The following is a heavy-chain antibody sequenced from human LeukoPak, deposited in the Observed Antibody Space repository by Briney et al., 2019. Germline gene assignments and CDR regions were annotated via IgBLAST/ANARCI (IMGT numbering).Heavy chain of an antibody. CDR3: ARTDWAAAMVQDY. V-gene: IGHV3-48*03. J-gene: IGHJ4*02. CDR2: ISSSGSTI. CDR1: GFTFSSYW. D-gene: IGHD5-18*01. Sequence: GGSLRLSCAASGFTFSSYWMNWVRQAPGKGLEWVSYISSSGSTIYYADSVKGRFTISRDNAKNSLYLQMNSLRAEDTAVYYCARTDWAAAMVQDYWGQGTLVTVSS.